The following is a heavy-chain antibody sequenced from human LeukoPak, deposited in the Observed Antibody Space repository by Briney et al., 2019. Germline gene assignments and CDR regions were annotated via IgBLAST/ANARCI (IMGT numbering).Heavy chain of an antibody. CDR1: GFNFDDSG. D-gene: IGHD1-26*01. CDR2: INWNSGSI. CDR3: ARDKRVGPSLFDY. V-gene: IGHV3-20*04. J-gene: IGHJ4*02. Sequence: GGSLRLSCAASGFNFDDSGMGWVRQAPGKGLEWVSGINWNSGSIGYADSVKGRFTISRDNAKNSLYLQINNLRAEDTAVYYCARDKRVGPSLFDYWGQGTLVTVSS.